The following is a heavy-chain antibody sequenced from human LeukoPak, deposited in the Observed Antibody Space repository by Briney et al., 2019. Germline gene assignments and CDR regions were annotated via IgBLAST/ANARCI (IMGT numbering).Heavy chain of an antibody. J-gene: IGHJ3*02. CDR1: GGSISSSSYY. Sequence: SETLSLTCTVSGGSISSSSYYWDWIRQPPGKGLEWIGSIYYSGSTYYNPSLKSRVTISVDTSKNQSSLKLNSVTAADTAVYYCAKHSRSGYSAYENAFDIWGQGTMVTVSS. CDR3: AKHSRSGYSAYENAFDI. D-gene: IGHD5-12*01. CDR2: IYYSGST. V-gene: IGHV4-39*01.